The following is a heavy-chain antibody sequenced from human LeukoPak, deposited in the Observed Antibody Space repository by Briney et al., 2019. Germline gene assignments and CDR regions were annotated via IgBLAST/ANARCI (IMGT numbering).Heavy chain of an antibody. D-gene: IGHD2-21*01. CDR2: IYSGGST. J-gene: IGHJ4*02. CDR3: TRGGGGSFPHY. Sequence: GGSLRLSCEASGFTVSSNFLSWVRQPPGKGLEWVSEIYSGGSTYYADSVKGRFTISRDNSKNTLYLQMNILRAEDTAVYYCTRGGGGSFPHYWGQGTLVTVSS. CDR1: GFTVSSNF. V-gene: IGHV3-53*01.